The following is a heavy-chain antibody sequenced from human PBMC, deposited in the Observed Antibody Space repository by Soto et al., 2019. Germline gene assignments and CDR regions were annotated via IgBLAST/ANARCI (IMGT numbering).Heavy chain of an antibody. J-gene: IGHJ6*02. D-gene: IGHD1-26*01. CDR2: IWYDGSNK. V-gene: IGHV3-33*01. Sequence: QVQVVESGGGVVQPGRSLRLSCTASGFTFSDYGMHWVRQAPGKGLEWVALIWYDGSNKFYADSVKDRFTVSRENSKNTLYLQMNSLRADDRAVYYCARDRIVRASYYYYGMDVWGQGTTVTVSS. CDR3: ARDRIVRASYYYYGMDV. CDR1: GFTFSDYG.